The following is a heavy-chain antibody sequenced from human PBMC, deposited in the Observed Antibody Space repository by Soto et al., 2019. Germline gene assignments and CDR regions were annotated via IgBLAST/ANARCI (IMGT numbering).Heavy chain of an antibody. CDR1: GYTFTIYD. D-gene: IGHD1-26*01. CDR3: ARGAYSGSYYGFGLYYYYYGMDV. V-gene: IGHV1-8*01. J-gene: IGHJ6*02. Sequence: ASLEVCCAASGYTFTIYDINFVGQAAVQGLECVGCMNPNSVNTGYAQKFQGRVTMTRNTSISTAYMELSSLRSEDTAVYYCARGAYSGSYYGFGLYYYYYGMDVWGQGTTVTVSS. CDR2: MNPNSVNT.